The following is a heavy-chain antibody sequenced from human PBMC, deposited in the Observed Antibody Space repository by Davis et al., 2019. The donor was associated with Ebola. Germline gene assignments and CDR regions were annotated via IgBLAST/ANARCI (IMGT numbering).Heavy chain of an antibody. Sequence: MPSETLSLTCAVSGAFVSSGGYSWIWIRQPPGKGLEWIGYYYYTGSTYYSPSLRSRVTISVDTSKNLFSLKLSSVTAADTAVYYCARGPWELLPYDAFDIWGQGTMVTVSS. CDR3: ARGPWELLPYDAFDI. D-gene: IGHD1-26*01. CDR2: YYYTGST. CDR1: GAFVSSGGYS. V-gene: IGHV4-30-4*07. J-gene: IGHJ3*02.